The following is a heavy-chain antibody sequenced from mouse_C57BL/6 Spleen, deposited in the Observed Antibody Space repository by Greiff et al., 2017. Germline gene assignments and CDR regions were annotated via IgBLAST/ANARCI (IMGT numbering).Heavy chain of an antibody. D-gene: IGHD1-1*01. J-gene: IGHJ1*03. CDR3: SRYYGSSHWYFDV. Sequence: QVQLQQPGAELVMPGASVKLSCKASGYTFTSYWMHWVKQRPGQGLEWIGEIDPSDSYTNYNQKFKGKATLTVDKSSSTAYMQLSSLTSEDSAVYYCSRYYGSSHWYFDVWGTGTTVTVSS. CDR1: GYTFTSYW. V-gene: IGHV1-69*01. CDR2: IDPSDSYT.